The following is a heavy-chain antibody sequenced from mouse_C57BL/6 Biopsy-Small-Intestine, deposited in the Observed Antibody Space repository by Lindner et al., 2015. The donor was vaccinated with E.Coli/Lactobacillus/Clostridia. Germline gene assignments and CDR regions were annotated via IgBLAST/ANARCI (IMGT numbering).Heavy chain of an antibody. J-gene: IGHJ3*01. D-gene: IGHD2-13*01. V-gene: IGHV14-3*01. CDR3: SRYGDYVWFVF. CDR2: IAPADVTT. CDR1: GFNIKDDY. Sequence: VQLQESGAELVRPGASVKLSCTASGFNIKDDYMHWIKQSPEQGLEWIGRIAPADVTTKYAPKFQDKATITADTSSNTAYLQLSSLTSEDTAIYYCSRYGDYVWFVFWGQGTLVTVSA.